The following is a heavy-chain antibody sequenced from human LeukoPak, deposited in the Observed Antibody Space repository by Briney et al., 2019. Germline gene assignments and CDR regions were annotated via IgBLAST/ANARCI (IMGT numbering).Heavy chain of an antibody. J-gene: IGHJ4*02. CDR3: ARSRQYSSGSYYFDY. D-gene: IGHD6-25*01. Sequence: GGSLRLSCAASGFTFSSYDMHWVRQATGKGLEWVSAIGTAVDTYYPGSVKGRFTISRENCKNSLYLQMNSLRAGDTAVYYCARSRQYSSGSYYFDYWGQGTLVTVSS. CDR1: GFTFSSYD. V-gene: IGHV3-13*01. CDR2: IGTAVDT.